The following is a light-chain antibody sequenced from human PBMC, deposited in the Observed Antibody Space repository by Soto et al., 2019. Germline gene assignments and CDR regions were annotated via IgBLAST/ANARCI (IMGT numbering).Light chain of an antibody. CDR3: QQYNNWYT. CDR2: GAS. CDR1: QSVSSN. V-gene: IGKV3-15*01. Sequence: EIVMTQSPATLSVSPGGRATLSCRASQSVSSNLAWYQQKPGQAPRLLIYGASTRATGIPARFSGSGSGTEFTLTISSLQSEDFAVYYRQQYNNWYTFGQGTKVDIK. J-gene: IGKJ2*01.